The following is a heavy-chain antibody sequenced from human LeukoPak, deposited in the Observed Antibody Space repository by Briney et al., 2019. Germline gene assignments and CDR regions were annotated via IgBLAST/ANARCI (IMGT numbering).Heavy chain of an antibody. V-gene: IGHV3-23*01. D-gene: IGHD1-26*01. J-gene: IGHJ4*02. CDR3: AKDVGARWELPEAFDY. CDR1: GFTFSSYA. Sequence: PGGSLRLSCAASGFTFSSYAMSWVRQAPGKGLEWVSAISGSGGSTYYADSVKGRFTISRDNSKNTLYLQMNSLRAEDTAVYYCAKDVGARWELPEAFDYWGQGTLVTVSS. CDR2: ISGSGGST.